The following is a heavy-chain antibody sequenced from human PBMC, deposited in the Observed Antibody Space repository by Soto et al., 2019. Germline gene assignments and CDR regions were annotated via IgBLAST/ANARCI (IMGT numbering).Heavy chain of an antibody. CDR2: INHSGST. Sequence: SETLSLASTVSCGSIIGYYWIWIRQPPGKGLDCIGEINHSGSTNYNPSLKSRVTISVDTSKNQFSLKLSSVTAADTAVYYCARARQDAAAGQQDYYYYGMDVWGQGTTVTVSS. CDR1: CGSIIGYY. CDR3: ARARQDAAAGQQDYYYYGMDV. D-gene: IGHD6-13*01. J-gene: IGHJ6*02. V-gene: IGHV4-34*01.